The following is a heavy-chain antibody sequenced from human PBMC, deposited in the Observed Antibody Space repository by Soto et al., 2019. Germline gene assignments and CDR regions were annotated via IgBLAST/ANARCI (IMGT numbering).Heavy chain of an antibody. J-gene: IGHJ4*02. V-gene: IGHV4-31*03. Sequence: SETLSLTCTVSGDSITSGGHYWSWIRQLPGKGLEWIGYIFYSGPTYYNPSLKSRVAISVDTSKNQFSLKLNSVTAEDTAVYYCAADSLYCSGGSCYSGMFDYWGQGTLVTVSS. CDR3: AADSLYCSGGSCYSGMFDY. D-gene: IGHD2-15*01. CDR1: GDSITSGGHY. CDR2: IFYSGPT.